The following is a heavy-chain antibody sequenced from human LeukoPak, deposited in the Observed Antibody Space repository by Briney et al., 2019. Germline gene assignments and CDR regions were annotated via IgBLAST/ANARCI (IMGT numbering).Heavy chain of an antibody. V-gene: IGHV4-38-2*02. D-gene: IGHD5-18*01. J-gene: IGHJ5*02. CDR2: IYHSGST. CDR3: ARDSSYSYGYNWFDP. CDR1: GGSISSYY. Sequence: SETLSLTCTVSGGSISSYYWGWIRQPPGKGLERIGSIYHSGSTYYNPSLKSRVTISVDTSKNQFSLKLSSVTAADTAVYYCARDSSYSYGYNWFDPWGQGTLVTVSS.